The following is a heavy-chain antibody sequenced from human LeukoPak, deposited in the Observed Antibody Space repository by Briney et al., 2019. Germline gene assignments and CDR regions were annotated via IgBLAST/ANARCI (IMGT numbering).Heavy chain of an antibody. CDR2: ISYDGSNK. CDR3: AKDRAVRGVITPLDY. D-gene: IGHD3-10*01. J-gene: IGHJ4*02. CDR1: EYTFSNYA. V-gene: IGHV3-30*18. Sequence: GGSLRLSCVASEYTFSNYAMSWVRQAPGKGLEWVAVISYDGSNKYYADSVKGRFTISRDNSKNTLYLQMNSLRAEDTAVYYCAKDRAVRGVITPLDYWGQGTLVTVSS.